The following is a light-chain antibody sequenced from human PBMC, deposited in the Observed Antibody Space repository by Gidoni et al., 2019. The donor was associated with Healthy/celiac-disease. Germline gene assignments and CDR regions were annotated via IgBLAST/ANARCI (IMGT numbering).Light chain of an antibody. J-gene: IGLJ3*02. CDR1: SSNIGAGSA. V-gene: IGLV1-40*01. CDR3: QTYDDRLSWV. Sequence: HSVPPQPPPVSGAPVQRATIPCTGSSSNIGAGSAVHWYQQLPGTAPKVVIYDNTDRPSGVPDRFSAAKSGTSASLAITGLQAEDEADYYCQTYDDRLSWVFGGGTKVTVL. CDR2: DNT.